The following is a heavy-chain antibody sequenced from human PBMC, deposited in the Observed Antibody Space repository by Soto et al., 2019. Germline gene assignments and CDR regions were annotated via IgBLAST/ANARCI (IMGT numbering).Heavy chain of an antibody. Sequence: ASVKVSCKASGGTFSSYAISWVRQAPGQGLEWMGGIIPIFGTANYAQKFQGRVTITADESTSTAYMELSSLRSEDTAVYYCAREGSVHGPPRNPRASDAFDIWGQGTMVTVSS. D-gene: IGHD1-1*01. J-gene: IGHJ3*02. V-gene: IGHV1-69*13. CDR2: IIPIFGTA. CDR1: GGTFSSYA. CDR3: AREGSVHGPPRNPRASDAFDI.